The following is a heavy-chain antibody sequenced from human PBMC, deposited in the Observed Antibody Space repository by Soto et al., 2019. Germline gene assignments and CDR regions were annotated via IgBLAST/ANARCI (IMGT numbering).Heavy chain of an antibody. V-gene: IGHV3-23*01. D-gene: IGHD3-3*01. J-gene: IGHJ4*02. CDR1: GFTFSSYA. CDR3: AKXHYDFWSGYPDGYYFDY. Sequence: PGGSLRLSCAASGFTFSSYAMSWVRQAPGKGLEWVSAISGSGGSTYYADSVKGRFTISRDNSKNTLYLQMNSLRAEDTAVYYCAKXHYDFWSGYPDGYYFDYWGQGTLVTVSS. CDR2: ISGSGGST.